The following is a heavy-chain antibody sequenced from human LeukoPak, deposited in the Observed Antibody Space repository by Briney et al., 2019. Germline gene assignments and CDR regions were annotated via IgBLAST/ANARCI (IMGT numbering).Heavy chain of an antibody. V-gene: IGHV1-18*01. CDR2: ITTNNRNT. CDR1: GYTFTSYG. Sequence: ASVKVSCKASGYTFTSYGISWVRPAPGQALEWMGRITTNNRNTNDAQKHQGRVTMTTTTSTRTTYMELRSLRSDDTAVYYCARVNHVPEYYFDYWGQGTLVTVSS. CDR3: ARVNHVPEYYFDY. J-gene: IGHJ4*02.